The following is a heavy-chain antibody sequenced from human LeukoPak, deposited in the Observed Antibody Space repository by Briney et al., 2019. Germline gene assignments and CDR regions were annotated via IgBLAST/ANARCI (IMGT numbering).Heavy chain of an antibody. CDR3: ARNRGWLQFDS. V-gene: IGHV3-30*03. CDR1: GFTFSSYG. CDR2: ISYDGNNK. J-gene: IGHJ4*02. Sequence: GGSLRLSCAASGFTFSSYGMHWVRQAPGKGLEWVAVISYDGNNKYYADSVKGRFTISRDNSKNTLYLQMNSLRAEDTAVYYCARNRGWLQFDSWGRGTLVTVSS. D-gene: IGHD5-24*01.